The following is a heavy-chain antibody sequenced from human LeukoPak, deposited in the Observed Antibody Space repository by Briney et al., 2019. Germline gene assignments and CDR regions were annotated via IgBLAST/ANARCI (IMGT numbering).Heavy chain of an antibody. D-gene: IGHD3-10*01. CDR1: GFTFSSYG. Sequence: GGSLRLSCAASGFTFSSYGMHWVRQAPGKGLEWVAFIRYDGSNKYYADSVKGRFTISRDNSKNTLYLQMNSLRAEDTAVYYCAKDPDYYGSGSYNDYWGQGTLVTVSS. CDR3: AKDPDYYGSGSYNDY. CDR2: IRYDGSNK. V-gene: IGHV3-30*02. J-gene: IGHJ4*02.